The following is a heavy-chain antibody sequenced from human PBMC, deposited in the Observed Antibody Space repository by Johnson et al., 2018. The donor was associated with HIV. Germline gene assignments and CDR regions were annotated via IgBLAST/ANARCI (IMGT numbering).Heavy chain of an antibody. CDR2: INSDGSST. J-gene: IGHJ3*02. Sequence: MQLVESGGGLVQPGGSLRLSCAASGFAFRSYWMHWVRQAPGKGLVWVSRINSDGSSTSYADSVKGRFTISRDSAKNTLYLQMNSLRAEDTALYYCARDEGLDYGDYRLAFDIWGQGTMVTVSS. V-gene: IGHV3-74*01. D-gene: IGHD4-17*01. CDR3: ARDEGLDYGDYRLAFDI. CDR1: GFAFRSYW.